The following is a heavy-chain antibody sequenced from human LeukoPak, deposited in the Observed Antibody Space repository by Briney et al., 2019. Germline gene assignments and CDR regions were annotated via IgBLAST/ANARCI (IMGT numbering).Heavy chain of an antibody. V-gene: IGHV4-30-4*01. CDR1: GGSISIGEYY. J-gene: IGHJ4*02. CDR3: ATYTGSRPRVFDY. D-gene: IGHD1-26*01. Sequence: PSQTLSLTCTVSGGSISIGEYYWRWIRQPPGKGLEWIGYIYYSGSTYYNPSLKSRVTISVDTSKNQFSLQLSSVTAADAAVYYCATYTGSRPRVFDYWGQGTLLTVSS. CDR2: IYYSGST.